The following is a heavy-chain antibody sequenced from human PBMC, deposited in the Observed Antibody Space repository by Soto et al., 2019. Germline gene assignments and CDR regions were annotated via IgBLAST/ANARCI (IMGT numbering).Heavy chain of an antibody. V-gene: IGHV3-30-3*01. CDR2: ISYDGSNK. CDR3: ARDRLRYHRNDFPYYYYGMDV. CDR1: GFTFSSYA. Sequence: QVPLVESGGGVVQPGRSLRLSCAASGFTFSSYAMHWVRQAPGKGLEWVAVISYDGSNKYYADSVKGRFTISRDNSKNTLYLQMKSLRAEYTAVYYSARDRLRYHRNDFPYYYYGMDVWGQGTTVTVSS. J-gene: IGHJ6*02. D-gene: IGHD1-1*01.